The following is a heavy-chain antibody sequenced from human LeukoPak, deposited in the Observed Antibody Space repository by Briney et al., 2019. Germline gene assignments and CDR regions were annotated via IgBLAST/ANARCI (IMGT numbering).Heavy chain of an antibody. CDR2: IYYSGST. CDR3: ARVSCSGGACPFGSWFDP. CDR1: GGSITSGSYY. J-gene: IGHJ5*02. D-gene: IGHD2-15*01. Sequence: SETLSPTCTVSGGSITSGSYYWGWIRQPPGEGLEWIGSIYYSGSTYYNPSLKSRVTISVDTSNKLFSLKLSSVTAADTAVYYCARVSCSGGACPFGSWFDPWGQGTLVTVSS. V-gene: IGHV4-39*02.